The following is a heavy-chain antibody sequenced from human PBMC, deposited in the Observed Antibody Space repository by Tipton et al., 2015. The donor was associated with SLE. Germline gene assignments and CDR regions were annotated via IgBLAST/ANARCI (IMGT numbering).Heavy chain of an antibody. Sequence: TLSLTCAIYGGSFSGYYWSWIRQPPGKGLEWIGEINHSGSTNYNPSLKSRVTISVDTSKNQFSLKLSSVTAADTAVYYCARDPPSSYYYGMDVWGQGTMVTVSS. J-gene: IGHJ6*02. V-gene: IGHV4-34*01. CDR2: INHSGST. CDR3: ARDPPSSYYYGMDV. D-gene: IGHD3-10*01. CDR1: GGSFSGYY.